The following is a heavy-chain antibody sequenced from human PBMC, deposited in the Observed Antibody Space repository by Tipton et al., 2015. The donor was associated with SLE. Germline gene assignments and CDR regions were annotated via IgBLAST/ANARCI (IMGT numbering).Heavy chain of an antibody. CDR3: ARSDYYDSSVYYSYAFDI. D-gene: IGHD3-22*01. J-gene: IGHJ3*02. CDR2: TYNSGSG. CDR1: GGSISSHY. V-gene: IGHV4-59*11. Sequence: TLSLTCTVSGGSISSHYWSWIRQPPGKGLEWIGYTYNSGSGNYNPSLKSRVTISVDTSKNQFSLKLSSVSAADTAVYYCARSDYYDSSVYYSYAFDIWGQGTMVTVSS.